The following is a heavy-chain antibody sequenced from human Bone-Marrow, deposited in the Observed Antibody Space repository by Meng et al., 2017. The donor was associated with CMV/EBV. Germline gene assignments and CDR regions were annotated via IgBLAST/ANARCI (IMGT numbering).Heavy chain of an antibody. Sequence: SYAMHWVREAPGKGLEWVAVTSYEGDNKNYGDPVKCRFPISRDNSTNTLYLEMNSLRVEDTAVYYCARDLMKTGIAVAGVSGFDYWGQGTLVTVSS. J-gene: IGHJ4*02. CDR3: ARDLMKTGIAVAGVSGFDY. CDR2: TSYEGDNK. D-gene: IGHD6-19*01. CDR1: SYA. V-gene: IGHV3-30-3*01.